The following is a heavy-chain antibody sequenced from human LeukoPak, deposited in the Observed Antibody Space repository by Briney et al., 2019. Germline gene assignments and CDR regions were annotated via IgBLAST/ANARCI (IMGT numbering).Heavy chain of an antibody. V-gene: IGHV1-18*01. J-gene: IGHJ4*02. Sequence: GASVKVSCKASGGTFSSYAISWVRQAPGQGLEWMGWISAYNGNTNYAQKLQGRLTMTTDTSTSTAYMEVRSLRSDDTAVYYCARDRSDYYDGSGYYPPIDYWGQGTLVTVSS. CDR2: ISAYNGNT. CDR1: GGTFSSYA. CDR3: ARDRSDYYDGSGYYPPIDY. D-gene: IGHD3-22*01.